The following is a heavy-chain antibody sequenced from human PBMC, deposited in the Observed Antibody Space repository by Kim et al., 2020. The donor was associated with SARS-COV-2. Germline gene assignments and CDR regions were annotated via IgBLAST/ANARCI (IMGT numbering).Heavy chain of an antibody. J-gene: IGHJ1*01. CDR2: IYTSGRP. Sequence: SETLSLTCTVSGDSLSSDYWSWNRQPAGKGLEWIGRIYTSGRPNYNPSLQSRVTMSVDMSKNQFSLKLSSVTAADPAVYYCASAFGHWGQGTLVTVSS. CDR3: ASAFGH. D-gene: IGHD3-10*01. CDR1: GDSLSSDY. V-gene: IGHV4-4*07.